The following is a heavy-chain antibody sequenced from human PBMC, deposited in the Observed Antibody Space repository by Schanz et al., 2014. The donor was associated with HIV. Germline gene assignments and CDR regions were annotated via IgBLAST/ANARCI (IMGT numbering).Heavy chain of an antibody. V-gene: IGHV1-2*02. Sequence: QVQLVQSGAEVKKPGASVKVSCKASGYTFTDYFIHWVRQAPGQGLEWMGWIKPNSGETRFARKFQGRVTMTRDTSTTTVYMELRSLRSDDRAVYYCARDTEGIAAAGSDYWGQGTLVTVSS. J-gene: IGHJ4*02. CDR3: ARDTEGIAAAGSDY. CDR2: IKPNSGET. D-gene: IGHD6-13*01. CDR1: GYTFTDYF.